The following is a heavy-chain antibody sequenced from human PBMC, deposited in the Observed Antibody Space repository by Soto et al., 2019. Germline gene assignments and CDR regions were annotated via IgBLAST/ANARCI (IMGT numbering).Heavy chain of an antibody. CDR1: GFTFSDYY. Sequence: QVQLVESGGGLVKPGGSLRLSCAASGFTFSDYYMSWIRQAPGKGLEWISYIGTSTGVIYYTDSVEGRFTISRDNAENSLYLQMNSLRAEDTAVYYCARDVGAGTNPGYWGQGTLVTVSP. J-gene: IGHJ4*02. CDR2: IGTSTGVI. D-gene: IGHD1-7*01. CDR3: ARDVGAGTNPGY. V-gene: IGHV3-11*01.